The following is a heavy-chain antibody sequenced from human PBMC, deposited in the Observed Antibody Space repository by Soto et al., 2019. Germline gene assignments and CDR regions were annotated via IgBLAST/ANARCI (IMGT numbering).Heavy chain of an antibody. CDR2: IYLGDSDT. CDR3: ARHLGDFWGGYD. V-gene: IGHV5-51*01. CDR1: GYTFNTYW. Sequence: EVQLVQSGAEVKKPGESLKISCKASGYTFNTYWITWVRQMPGKGLEWMGTIYLGDSDTRYNPSFRDQVTISADKSTATAFLQGSSLKASDTALYYCARHLGDFWGGYDWGQGTLVTASS. D-gene: IGHD3-3*01. J-gene: IGHJ4*02.